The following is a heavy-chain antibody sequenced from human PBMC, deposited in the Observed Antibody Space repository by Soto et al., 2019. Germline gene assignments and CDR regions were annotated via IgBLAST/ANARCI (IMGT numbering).Heavy chain of an antibody. V-gene: IGHV3-33*01. CDR1: GFTFSSYG. CDR3: ARDHGIVVVPAANYYYGMDV. Sequence: GGSLRLSCAASGFTFSSYGMHWVRQAPGKGLEWVAVIWYDGSNKYYADSVKGRFTISRDNSKNTLYLQMNSLRAEDTAVYYCARDHGIVVVPAANYYYGMDVWGQGTTVTVSS. D-gene: IGHD2-2*01. J-gene: IGHJ6*02. CDR2: IWYDGSNK.